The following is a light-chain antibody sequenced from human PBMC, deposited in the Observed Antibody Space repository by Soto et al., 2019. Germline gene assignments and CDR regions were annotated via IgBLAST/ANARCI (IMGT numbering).Light chain of an antibody. CDR1: QYLSSSY. CDR2: AAS. J-gene: IGKJ2*01. Sequence: EIVLTQSPGTLSLSPGERDTLSCRASQYLSSSYLVWYQQKPGQAPRLLIYAASSRATGIPDRFSGSGSATEYTLTISRLEPEDFAVYYCQQQGTFGQGTKLEIK. CDR3: QQQGT. V-gene: IGKV3-20*01.